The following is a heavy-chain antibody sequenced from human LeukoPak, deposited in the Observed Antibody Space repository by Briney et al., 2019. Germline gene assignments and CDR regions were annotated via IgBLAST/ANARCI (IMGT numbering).Heavy chain of an antibody. D-gene: IGHD3-10*01. Sequence: SETLSLTCTVSGGSISSSSYYWGWIRQPPGKGLEWIGSIYYSGSTHYNPSLKSRVTISVDTSKNQFSLKLSSVTAADTAVYYCARPQYYYGSGSYLFFDPWGQGTLVTVSS. J-gene: IGHJ5*02. CDR3: ARPQYYYGSGSYLFFDP. CDR2: IYYSGST. CDR1: GGSISSSSYY. V-gene: IGHV4-39*01.